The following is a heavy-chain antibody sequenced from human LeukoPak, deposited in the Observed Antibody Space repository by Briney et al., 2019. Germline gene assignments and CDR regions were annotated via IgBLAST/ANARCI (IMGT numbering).Heavy chain of an antibody. CDR3: ARDVGNFDY. J-gene: IGHJ4*02. CDR1: GFTFSNYW. Sequence: GGSLRLSCAASGFTFSNYWMHWVRQAPGKGLVWVSRINSDGISTGSADSVKGRFTVSRDNAKKTLYLQMNSLRAEDTAVYYCARDVGNFDYWGQGTLVTVSS. CDR2: INSDGIST. V-gene: IGHV3-74*01.